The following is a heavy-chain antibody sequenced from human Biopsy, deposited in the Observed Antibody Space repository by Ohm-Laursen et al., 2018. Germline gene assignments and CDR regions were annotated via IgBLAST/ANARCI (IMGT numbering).Heavy chain of an antibody. V-gene: IGHV4-39*01. CDR2: VFYSGTT. Sequence: SETLSLTCSVSGSSIRTFDYYWGWVRQPPGKGLEWIGCVFYSGTTYYNPSLKRRVTISQDESNNQFSLTLTSVTARDTADYYCARIYFYGFGGSDFFFDVWGHGTPVAVSS. J-gene: IGHJ4*01. CDR3: ARIYFYGFGGSDFFFDV. D-gene: IGHD3-10*01. CDR1: GSSIRTFDYY.